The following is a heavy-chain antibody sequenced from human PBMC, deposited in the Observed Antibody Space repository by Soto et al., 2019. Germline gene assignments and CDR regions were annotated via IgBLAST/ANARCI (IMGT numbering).Heavy chain of an antibody. CDR3: ARTPPVAGPIDY. J-gene: IGHJ4*02. CDR1: GYSISSGYY. Sequence: PSETLSLTCAVSGYSISSGYYWGWIRQPPGKGLEWIGSIYHSGSTYYNPSLKSRVTISVDTSKNQFSLKLSSVTAADTAVYYWARTPPVAGPIDYWGQGTLVTVSS. CDR2: IYHSGST. D-gene: IGHD6-19*01. V-gene: IGHV4-38-2*01.